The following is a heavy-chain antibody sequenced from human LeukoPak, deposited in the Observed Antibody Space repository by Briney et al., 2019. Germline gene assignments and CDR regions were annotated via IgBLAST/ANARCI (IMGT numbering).Heavy chain of an antibody. V-gene: IGHV1-69*05. CDR1: GGTFSSYA. CDR2: IIPIFGTA. CDR3: ARGDHVRIYTQSHFDI. Sequence: SVKVSCKASGGTFSSYAISWVRQAPGQGLEWMGGIIPIFGTANYAQKFQGRVTMTRDTSTSTVYMELSSLRSEDTALYYCARGDHVRIYTQSHFDIWGQGTMVTVSS. D-gene: IGHD2/OR15-2a*01. J-gene: IGHJ3*02.